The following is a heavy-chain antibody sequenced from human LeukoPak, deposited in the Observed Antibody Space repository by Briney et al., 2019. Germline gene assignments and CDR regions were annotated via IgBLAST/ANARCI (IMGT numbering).Heavy chain of an antibody. CDR3: ARAVLGGPTVGYNYYHIDV. J-gene: IGHJ6*03. V-gene: IGHV1-2*02. D-gene: IGHD1-26*01. CDR1: GYTFTGYY. CDR2: INPNSGGT. Sequence: ASVKVSCKASGYTFTGYYMHWVRQAPGQGLEWMGWINPNSGGTNYAQKFQGRVTVTTDTSTSTAYMELRSLRSDDTAVYFCARAVLGGPTVGYNYYHIDVWGKGTTVTVSS.